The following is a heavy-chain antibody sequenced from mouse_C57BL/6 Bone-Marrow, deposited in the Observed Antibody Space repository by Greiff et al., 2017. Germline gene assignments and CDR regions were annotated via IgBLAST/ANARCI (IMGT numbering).Heavy chain of an antibody. J-gene: IGHJ1*03. CDR1: GYTFTSYW. CDR2: INPSNGGT. CDR3: ARSGDYYGSSPWYFDV. D-gene: IGHD1-1*01. Sequence: QVQLQQPGTELVKPGASVKLSCKASGYTFTSYWMHWVKQRPGQGLEWIGNINPSNGGTNYNEKFKSKATLTVDKSSSTAYMQLSSLTSEYSAVYYCARSGDYYGSSPWYFDVWGTGTTVTVSS. V-gene: IGHV1-53*01.